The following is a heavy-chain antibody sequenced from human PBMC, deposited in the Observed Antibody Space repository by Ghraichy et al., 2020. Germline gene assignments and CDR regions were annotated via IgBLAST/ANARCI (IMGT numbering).Heavy chain of an antibody. D-gene: IGHD5-24*01. CDR1: GFTFSSYS. J-gene: IGHJ4*02. CDR3: ASAMATISKTVGY. Sequence: SCAASGFTFSSYSMNWVRQAPGKGLEWVSSISSSSSYIYYADSVKGRFTISRDNAKNSLYLQMNSLRAEDTAVYYCASAMATISKTVGYWGQGTLVTVSS. V-gene: IGHV3-21*01. CDR2: ISSSSSYI.